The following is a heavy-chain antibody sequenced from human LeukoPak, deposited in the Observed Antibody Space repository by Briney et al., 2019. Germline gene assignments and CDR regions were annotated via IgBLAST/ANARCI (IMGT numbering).Heavy chain of an antibody. D-gene: IGHD6-19*01. CDR2: IYPGDSDA. CDR3: ASRASGWTVDY. V-gene: IGHV5-51*01. J-gene: IGHJ4*02. CDR1: GYSFSTYW. Sequence: GESLKISSKGSGYSFSTYWIAWVRQMPGKGLEWMGIIYPGDSDARYSPSFQGQVTISVDMSISTAYPQCSSLKASDTAMYYCASRASGWTVDYWGPRTLVTVCS.